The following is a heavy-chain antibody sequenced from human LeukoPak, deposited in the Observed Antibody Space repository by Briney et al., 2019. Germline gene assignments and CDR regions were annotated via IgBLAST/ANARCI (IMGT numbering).Heavy chain of an antibody. CDR3: AKDTSIGKYCTNGVCSPFDY. CDR2: ISDSGDYT. Sequence: PGGSLTLSCAGSGFTFSSYAMSWVRQAPEQGLEWVSVISDSGDYTSYADSVRGRFTISRDNSRNTLYLQMISLRPEDTAVYYCAKDTSIGKYCTNGVCSPFDYWGQGTLVTVSS. D-gene: IGHD2-8*01. V-gene: IGHV3-23*01. J-gene: IGHJ4*02. CDR1: GFTFSSYA.